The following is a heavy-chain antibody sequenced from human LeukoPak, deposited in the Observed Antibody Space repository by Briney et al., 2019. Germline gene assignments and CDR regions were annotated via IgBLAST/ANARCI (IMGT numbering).Heavy chain of an antibody. J-gene: IGHJ3*02. D-gene: IGHD6-19*01. CDR3: GSSGQNQLDALDI. Sequence: GASVKVSCKASGYTLTTHFMHWVRQAPGQGLEWMGIINPGGYSTSYAQKFRGRVTMTKDMSMSTVYMDLSSLRSEDTAVYYCGSSGQNQLDALDIWGQGTMVTVSS. CDR1: GYTLTTHF. V-gene: IGHV1-46*03. CDR2: INPGGYST.